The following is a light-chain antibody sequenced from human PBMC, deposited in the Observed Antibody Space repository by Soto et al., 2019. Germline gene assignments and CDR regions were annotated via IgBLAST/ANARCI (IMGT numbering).Light chain of an antibody. Sequence: QSVLPQPASVSGSPGQSITISCTGTSSDIGAYNYVSWYQQYPGKAPKLMIYEVSNRPSGVSNRFSGSKSGNTASLTISGLQAEDEADYYCSSYTTTSTAVFGGGTQLTVL. CDR1: SSDIGAYNY. CDR3: SSYTTTSTAV. V-gene: IGLV2-14*01. CDR2: EVS. J-gene: IGLJ7*01.